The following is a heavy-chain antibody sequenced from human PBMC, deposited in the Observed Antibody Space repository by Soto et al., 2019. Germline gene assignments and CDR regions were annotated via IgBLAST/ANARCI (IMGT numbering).Heavy chain of an antibody. CDR2: FDPEDGET. Sequence: LVNVSWKIFGYTHTELSMHWLRMKPGKRIEWMGGFDPEDGETIYAQKFQGRVTMTEDTSTDTAYMELSSLRSEDTAVYYCILGSSWYASRRTLFAFWGQRSLVPVSS. J-gene: IGHJ4*02. V-gene: IGHV1-24*01. CDR3: ILGSSWYASRRTLFAF. CDR1: GYTHTELS. D-gene: IGHD6-13*01.